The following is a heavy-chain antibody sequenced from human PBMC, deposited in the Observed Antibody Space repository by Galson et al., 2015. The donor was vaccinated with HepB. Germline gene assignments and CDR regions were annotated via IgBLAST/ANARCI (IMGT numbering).Heavy chain of an antibody. V-gene: IGHV3-30*04. CDR3: ARAYTYMSGWLCDY. J-gene: IGHJ4*02. CDR2: ISYDGSYK. Sequence: SLRLSCAASGFTFSSYAMHWVRQAPGKGLEWVALISYDGSYKYYADSVKGRFTISRDNSRNTLYLQMNSLRAEDTAVYYCARAYTYMSGWLCDYWGQGTLVTVSS. D-gene: IGHD6-19*01. CDR1: GFTFSSYA.